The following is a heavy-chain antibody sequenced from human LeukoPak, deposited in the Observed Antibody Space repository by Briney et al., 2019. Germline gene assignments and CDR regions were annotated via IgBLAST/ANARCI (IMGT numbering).Heavy chain of an antibody. Sequence: PSETLSLTCAVYGGSFSGYYWSWIRQPPGQGLEWIGEINHSASTNYNPSLKSRVTISVDTSKNQFSLKLSSVTAADTAVYYCARVRRSITIFGVVIPHPYYFDYWGQGTLVTVSS. CDR3: ARVRRSITIFGVVIPHPYYFDY. CDR1: GGSFSGYY. J-gene: IGHJ4*02. V-gene: IGHV4-34*01. D-gene: IGHD3-3*01. CDR2: INHSAST.